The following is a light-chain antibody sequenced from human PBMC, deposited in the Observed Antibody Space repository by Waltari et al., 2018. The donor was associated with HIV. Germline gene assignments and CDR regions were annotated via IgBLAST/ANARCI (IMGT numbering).Light chain of an antibody. CDR2: DVI. Sequence: QSALSQPASVSGFPEQSITISCTGSGSDVGSYNRVSWYQQLPNTAPKLLIYDVIQRPSGVSSRFSGSKSGNTASLTISGLQADDEADYYCSSYTRSSTVIFGVGTKVAVL. CDR1: GSDVGSYNR. CDR3: SSYTRSSTVI. V-gene: IGLV2-23*02. J-gene: IGLJ2*01.